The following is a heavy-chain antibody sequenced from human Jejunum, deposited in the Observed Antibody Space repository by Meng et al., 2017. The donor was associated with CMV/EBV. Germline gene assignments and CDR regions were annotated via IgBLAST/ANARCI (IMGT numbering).Heavy chain of an antibody. V-gene: IGHV3-30*03. J-gene: IGHJ4*02. CDR2: ISYEGSIK. CDR1: GFKFSRYG. Sequence: GFKFSRYGMHWVSQAPGKGLEWVAVISYEGSIKYKADTVKGRFTISRDNSKNTLYLQMNSLRTEDTAVYYCARDPDKKWLYLDYWGQGTLVTVSS. D-gene: IGHD3-22*01. CDR3: ARDPDKKWLYLDY.